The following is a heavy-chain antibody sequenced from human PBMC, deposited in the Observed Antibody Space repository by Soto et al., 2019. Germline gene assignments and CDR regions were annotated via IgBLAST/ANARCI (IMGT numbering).Heavy chain of an antibody. V-gene: IGHV3-33*01. Sequence: QVQLVESGGGVVQPGRSLRLSCAASGFTFSSYGMHWVRQAPGKGLEWVADIWYDGSNKYYADSVKGRFTISRDNSKNTLYLQMNRLRAEDTAVYYCARDPDRGSGYGIDYWGQGTLVTVSS. CDR3: ARDPDRGSGYGIDY. CDR2: IWYDGSNK. CDR1: GFTFSSYG. J-gene: IGHJ4*02. D-gene: IGHD3-22*01.